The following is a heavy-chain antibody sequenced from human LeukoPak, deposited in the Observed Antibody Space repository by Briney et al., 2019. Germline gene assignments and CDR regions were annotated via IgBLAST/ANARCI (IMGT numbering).Heavy chain of an antibody. J-gene: IGHJ4*02. Sequence: PSETLSLTCTVSGGSISSYHWSWIRKPPGKGLEWIGYIYCSGSTNYNPSLKSRVTISLDTSKNHFSLKLSSVTAADTAVYYCARGDMTNGVYFDYWGQGALVTVSS. CDR2: IYCSGST. D-gene: IGHD2-15*01. CDR3: ARGDMTNGVYFDY. V-gene: IGHV4-59*01. CDR1: GGSISSYH.